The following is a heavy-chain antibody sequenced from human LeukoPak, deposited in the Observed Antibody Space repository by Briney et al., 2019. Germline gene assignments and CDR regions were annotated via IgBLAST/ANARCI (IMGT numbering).Heavy chain of an antibody. D-gene: IGHD3-16*02. Sequence: PSETLSLTCAVYGGSFSGYYWSWIRQPPGKGLEWIGEINHSGSTNYNPSLKSRVTISVDTSKNQFSLKLSSVTAADTAVYYCARGRRDYVWGSYRYSYYYYMDVWGKGTTVTVSS. CDR2: INHSGST. CDR1: GGSFSGYY. J-gene: IGHJ6*03. V-gene: IGHV4-34*01. CDR3: ARGRRDYVWGSYRYSYYYYMDV.